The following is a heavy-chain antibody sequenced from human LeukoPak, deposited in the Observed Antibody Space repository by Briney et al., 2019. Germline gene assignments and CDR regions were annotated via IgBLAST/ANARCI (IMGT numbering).Heavy chain of an antibody. CDR2: INHSGST. Sequence: SETLSLTCAVYGGSFSGYYWSWIRQPPGKGLEWIGEINHSGSTNYNPSLKSRVTISVDTSKNQLSLKLSSVTAADTAVYYCATRSGWYNFQHWGQGTLVTVSS. D-gene: IGHD6-19*01. CDR1: GGSFSGYY. V-gene: IGHV4-34*01. J-gene: IGHJ1*01. CDR3: ATRSGWYNFQH.